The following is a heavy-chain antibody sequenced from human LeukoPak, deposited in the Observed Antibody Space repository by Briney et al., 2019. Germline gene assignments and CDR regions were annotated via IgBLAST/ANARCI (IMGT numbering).Heavy chain of an antibody. CDR1: GYTFTSYG. Sequence: ASVKVSCKTSGYTFTSYGLSWVRQAPGQGLEWMGCIITYNGNTYYSQRLQGRVTMTTDTSTSTAYMELRSLRSDDTAVYYCAKTTVTSEEYFYYYMDVWGKGTTVTVSS. V-gene: IGHV1-18*01. J-gene: IGHJ6*03. CDR2: IITYNGNT. D-gene: IGHD4-17*01. CDR3: AKTTVTSEEYFYYYMDV.